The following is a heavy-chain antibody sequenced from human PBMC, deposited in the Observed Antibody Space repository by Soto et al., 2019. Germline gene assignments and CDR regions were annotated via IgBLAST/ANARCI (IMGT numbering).Heavy chain of an antibody. J-gene: IGHJ4*02. CDR2: ISYDGSNK. D-gene: IGHD4-17*01. CDR1: GFTFSSYG. Sequence: PGGSLRLSCAASGFTFSSYGMHWVRQAPDKGLEWVAVISYDGSNKYYAESVKGRFTISRDNSKNTLYLQMNSLRAEDTAVYYCAKDKDYGFDYWGQGTLVTVSS. CDR3: AKDKDYGFDY. V-gene: IGHV3-30*18.